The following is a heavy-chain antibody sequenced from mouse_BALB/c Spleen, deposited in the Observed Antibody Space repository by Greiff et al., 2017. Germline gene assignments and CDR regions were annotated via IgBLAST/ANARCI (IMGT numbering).Heavy chain of an antibody. Sequence: VKVVESGPGLVQPSQSLSITCTVSGFSLTSYGVHWVRQSPGKGLEWLGVIWSGGSTDYNAAFISRLSISKDNSKSQVFFKMNSLQANDTAIYYCARNWLRSWYFDVWGAGTTVTVSS. CDR2: IWSGGST. V-gene: IGHV2-2*02. CDR1: GFSLTSYG. J-gene: IGHJ1*01. CDR3: ARNWLRSWYFDV. D-gene: IGHD1-1*01.